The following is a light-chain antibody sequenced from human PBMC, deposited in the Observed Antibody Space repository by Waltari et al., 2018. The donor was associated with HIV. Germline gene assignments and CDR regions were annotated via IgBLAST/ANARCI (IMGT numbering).Light chain of an antibody. J-gene: IGKJ1*01. CDR1: QSISDW. CDR2: EAS. CDR3: QQYDTYPWT. V-gene: IGKV1-5*03. Sequence: DIQMTQSPSTLSASVGDRVTITCRASQSISDWLAWFQQKPGKAPKLLIYEASNLQSGVPSRFGGSGSGTEFTLTISSLQPDDFATYYCQQYDTYPWTFGQGTEVEIK.